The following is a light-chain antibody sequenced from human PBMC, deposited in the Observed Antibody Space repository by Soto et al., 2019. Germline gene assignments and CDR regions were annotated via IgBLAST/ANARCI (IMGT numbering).Light chain of an antibody. CDR3: CSYAGSNNFWV. V-gene: IGLV2-8*01. CDR1: SSDVGSYNY. J-gene: IGLJ2*01. Sequence: QSALTQPPSASGSPGQSVTISCTGTSSDVGSYNYVSWYQEYPGKAPKLMSYEVSKRPSGVAARFSGSKSGNTASLPDSGLQPEDEEDYYCCSYAGSNNFWVFGGGTKLTVL. CDR2: EVS.